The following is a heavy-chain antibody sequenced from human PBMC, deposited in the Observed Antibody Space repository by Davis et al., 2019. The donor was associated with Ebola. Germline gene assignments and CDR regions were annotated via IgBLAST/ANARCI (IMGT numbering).Heavy chain of an antibody. CDR1: GGSISSYY. CDR3: ARGSVYYDILTGYFWFDP. CDR2: INHSGST. J-gene: IGHJ5*02. V-gene: IGHV4-34*01. Sequence: MPSETLSLTCTVSGGSISSYYWSWIRQPPGKGLEWIGEINHSGSTNYNPSLKSRVTISVDTSKNQFSLKLSSVTAADTAVYYCARGSVYYDILTGYFWFDPWGQGTLVTVSS. D-gene: IGHD3-9*01.